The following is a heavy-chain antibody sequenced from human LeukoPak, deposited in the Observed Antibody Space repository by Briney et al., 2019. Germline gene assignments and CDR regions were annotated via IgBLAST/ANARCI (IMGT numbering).Heavy chain of an antibody. V-gene: IGHV1-2*06. CDR1: GYTFTSYG. CDR2: INPNSGGT. J-gene: IGHJ5*02. CDR3: ARDRGYCSSTSCYGYWFDP. Sequence: ASVKVSCKASGYTFTSYGINWVRQAPGQGLEWMGRINPNSGGTNYAQKLQGRVTMTRDTSISTAYMELSRLRSDDTAVYYCARDRGYCSSTSCYGYWFDPWGQGTLVTVSS. D-gene: IGHD2-2*03.